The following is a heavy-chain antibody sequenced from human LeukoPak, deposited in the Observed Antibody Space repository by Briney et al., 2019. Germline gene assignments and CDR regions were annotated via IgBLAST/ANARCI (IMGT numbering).Heavy chain of an antibody. CDR3: ARGDYSDFDY. CDR1: GRSFSGYY. J-gene: IGHJ4*02. Sequence: PSETLSLTCAVYGRSFSGYYWSWIRQPPGKGLEWIGEINHSGSTNYNPSLKSRVTISVDTSKNQFSLKLSSVTAADTAVYYCARGDYSDFDYWGQGTLVIVSS. V-gene: IGHV4-34*01. CDR2: INHSGST. D-gene: IGHD4-11*01.